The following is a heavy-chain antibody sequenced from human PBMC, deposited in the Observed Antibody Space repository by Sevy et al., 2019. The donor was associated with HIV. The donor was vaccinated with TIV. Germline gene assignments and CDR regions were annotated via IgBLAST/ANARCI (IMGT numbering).Heavy chain of an antibody. CDR1: GFTFSANW. V-gene: IGHV3-7*01. Sequence: GGSLRRSCAASGFTFSANWMNWVRQAPGKGLEWVANIKGDGSDKHYVDSVEGRFTNSRDNAKNLLYLQMNSPRVEDTAAYSCAHAPFGRFESWDQGTLATVSS. D-gene: IGHD3-16*01. J-gene: IGHJ4*02. CDR2: IKGDGSDK. CDR3: AHAPFGRFES.